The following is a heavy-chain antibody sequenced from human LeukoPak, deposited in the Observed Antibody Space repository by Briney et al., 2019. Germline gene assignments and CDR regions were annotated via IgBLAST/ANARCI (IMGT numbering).Heavy chain of an antibody. D-gene: IGHD3-22*01. CDR2: IGGSDGRT. V-gene: IGHV3-23*01. CDR3: AKDSSSYDWGYMDV. CDR1: GFTFSTYA. J-gene: IGHJ6*03. Sequence: GRSLRLSCAASGFTFSTYAMSWVRQAPGKGLKWVSLIGGSDGRTRYADSVKGRFTISRDNSKNTLYLEMNSLRAEDTAVYYCAKDSSSYDWGYMDVWGKGTTVTISS.